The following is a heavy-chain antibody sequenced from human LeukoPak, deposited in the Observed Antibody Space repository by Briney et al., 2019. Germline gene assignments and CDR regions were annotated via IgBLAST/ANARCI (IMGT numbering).Heavy chain of an antibody. V-gene: IGHV3-21*01. CDR3: ARGLYGSGTFDY. D-gene: IGHD3-10*01. CDR2: ISSSSSYI. Sequence: GGSLRLSCAASGFTFSSYAMSWVRQAPGKGLEWVSSISSSSSYIYYVDSVKGRFTISRGNAKNSLYLQMNSLRAEDTAVYYCARGLYGSGTFDYWGQGTLVTVSS. J-gene: IGHJ4*02. CDR1: GFTFSSYA.